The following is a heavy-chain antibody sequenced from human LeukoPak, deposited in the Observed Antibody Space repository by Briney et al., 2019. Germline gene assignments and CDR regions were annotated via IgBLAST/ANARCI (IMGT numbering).Heavy chain of an antibody. Sequence: SETLSLTCTVSGGSISSGDYYWCWIRQPPGKGLEWIGYIYYSGSTYYNPSLKSRVTISVDTSKNQFSLKLSSVTAADTAVYYCARGVYSSSSKAEDYWGQGTLVTVSS. D-gene: IGHD6-6*01. CDR1: GGSISSGDYY. V-gene: IGHV4-30-4*01. CDR2: IYYSGST. J-gene: IGHJ4*02. CDR3: ARGVYSSSSKAEDY.